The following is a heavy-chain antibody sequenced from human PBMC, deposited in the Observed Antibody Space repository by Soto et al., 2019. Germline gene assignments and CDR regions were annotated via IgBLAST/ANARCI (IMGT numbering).Heavy chain of an antibody. CDR3: ARDSGSYSYNWVDP. CDR1: GDSVSSNSAA. Sequence: PSQTLSLTCAISGDSVSSNSAAWNWIRQSPSRGLEWLGRTYYRSKWYNDYVVSVKSRITINPDTSKNQFSLQLNSLTPEDTAVYYCARDSGSYSYNWVDPWGQGTLVTVSS. D-gene: IGHD1-26*01. V-gene: IGHV6-1*01. J-gene: IGHJ5*02. CDR2: TYYRSKWYN.